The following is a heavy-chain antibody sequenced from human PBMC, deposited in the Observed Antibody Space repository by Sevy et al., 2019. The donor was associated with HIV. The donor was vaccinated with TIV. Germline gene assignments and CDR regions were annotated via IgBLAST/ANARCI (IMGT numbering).Heavy chain of an antibody. CDR3: ARGRLGIAISAEWGGGMDV. J-gene: IGHJ6*02. CDR2: IRYDGSNK. Sequence: GGSLRLSCAASGFTLSSYGMHWVRQAPGKGLEWVAVIRYDGSNKYYADSVKGRFTISRDNSKNTLYLQMNSLRAEDTAVYYCARGRLGIAISAEWGGGMDVWGQGTTVTVSS. V-gene: IGHV3-33*01. D-gene: IGHD3-3*01. CDR1: GFTLSSYG.